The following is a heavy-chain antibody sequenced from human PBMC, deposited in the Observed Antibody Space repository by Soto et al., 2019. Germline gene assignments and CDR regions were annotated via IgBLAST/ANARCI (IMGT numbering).Heavy chain of an antibody. CDR3: ARDLYYYGSGTNWFDP. V-gene: IGHV4-59*12. CDR1: GGSISSYY. D-gene: IGHD3-10*01. CDR2: IYYSGST. Sequence: PSETLSLTCTVSGGSISSYYWSWIRQPPGKGLEWIGYIYYSGSTYYNPSLKSRVTISVDTSKNQFSLKLSSVTAADTAVYYCARDLYYYGSGTNWFDPWGQGTLVTVSS. J-gene: IGHJ5*02.